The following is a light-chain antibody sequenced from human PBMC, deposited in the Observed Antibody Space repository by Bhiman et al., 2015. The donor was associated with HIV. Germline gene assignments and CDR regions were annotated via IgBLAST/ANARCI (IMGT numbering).Light chain of an antibody. Sequence: NFMLTQPHSVSESPGKTVSLSCTGSRGSIASNYVQWYQKRPGSAPTTVIFEDNQRPSGVPDRFSGSIDYSSNSASLTISGLRPEDGADYYCQSFDGSHQGVFGGGTKLTV. V-gene: IGLV6-57*02. CDR2: EDN. CDR1: RGSIASNY. CDR3: QSFDGSHQGV. J-gene: IGLJ2*01.